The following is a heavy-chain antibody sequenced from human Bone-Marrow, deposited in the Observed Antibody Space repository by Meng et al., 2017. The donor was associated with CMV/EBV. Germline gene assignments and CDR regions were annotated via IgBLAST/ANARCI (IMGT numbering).Heavy chain of an antibody. Sequence: GGSLRLSCAASGFTFDDYAMHWVRQAPGKGLEWVSGISWNSGSIGYADSVKGRFTISRDNSKNTLYLQMNSLRVEDTAVYFCAFLTLYYFDYWGQGALVTVSS. V-gene: IGHV3-9*01. D-gene: IGHD2/OR15-2a*01. CDR3: AFLTLYYFDY. CDR2: ISWNSGSI. CDR1: GFTFDDYA. J-gene: IGHJ4*02.